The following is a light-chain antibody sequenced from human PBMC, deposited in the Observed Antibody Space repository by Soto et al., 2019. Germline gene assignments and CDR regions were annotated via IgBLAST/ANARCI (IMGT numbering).Light chain of an antibody. Sequence: QSALTQPASVSGSPGQSIAISCTGTSSDVGSYNLVSWYQQHPGKAPTLMIYEVDMRPSGVSDRFSGSKSGNTASLTISGLQVEAEADYYSCSFVGGPLWVFGGGTKLPVL. J-gene: IGLJ3*02. CDR2: EVD. V-gene: IGLV2-23*02. CDR1: SSDVGSYNL. CDR3: CSFVGGPLWV.